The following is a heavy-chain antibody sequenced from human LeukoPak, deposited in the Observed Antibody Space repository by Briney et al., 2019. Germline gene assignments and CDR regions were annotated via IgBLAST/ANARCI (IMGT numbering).Heavy chain of an antibody. CDR1: GYTFIGYY. J-gene: IGHJ4*02. D-gene: IGHD3-9*01. CDR3: ARDFSEYDILTGVFDY. CDR2: INPNSGGT. Sequence: ASVNVSCKASGYTFIGYYMHWVRQAPGQGLEWMGWINPNSGGTKYAQKFQGRVTMTRDTSISTAYMELSRLRSDDTAVYYCARDFSEYDILTGVFDYWGQGTLVTVSS. V-gene: IGHV1-2*02.